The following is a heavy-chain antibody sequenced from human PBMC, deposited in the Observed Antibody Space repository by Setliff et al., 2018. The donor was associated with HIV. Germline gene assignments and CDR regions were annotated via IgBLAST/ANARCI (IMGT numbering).Heavy chain of an antibody. J-gene: IGHJ4*02. Sequence: ASVKVSCKASGYIFRNDAMNWVRQVPGQGLEWLGWINTKTGAPTYAQGLTGRFVFSLDSSVSTTYLEIRDLEVGDTAIYYCAREFLLGDKSFLGHWGQGTPVTRLL. CDR3: AREFLLGDKSFLGH. CDR2: INTKTGAP. V-gene: IGHV7-4-1*01. D-gene: IGHD3-16*01. CDR1: GYIFRNDA.